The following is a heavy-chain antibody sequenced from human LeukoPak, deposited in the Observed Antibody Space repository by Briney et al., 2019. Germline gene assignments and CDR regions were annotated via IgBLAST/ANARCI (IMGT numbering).Heavy chain of an antibody. D-gene: IGHD6-19*01. J-gene: IGHJ4*02. V-gene: IGHV3-74*01. CDR3: GRGHQDSSGLIGY. Sequence: GGSLRLSCTASGFSFSNYWMHWVRQTPGKGLVWVSRIKRDGTTTSYADSVKGRFTISRDNAKNTVYLQMNSLRDEDTGVYFCGRGHQDSSGLIGYWGQGILVTVSS. CDR2: IKRDGTTT. CDR1: GFSFSNYW.